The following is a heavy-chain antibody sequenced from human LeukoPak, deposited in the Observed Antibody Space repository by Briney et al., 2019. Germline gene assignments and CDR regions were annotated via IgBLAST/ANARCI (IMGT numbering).Heavy chain of an antibody. CDR3: ARVVPGDYYDTRGYSPYYFDY. CDR2: IYSGGST. V-gene: IGHV3-53*04. D-gene: IGHD3-22*01. Sequence: GGPLRLSCAASGFTVSSNYMSWVRQAPGKGLEWVSVIYSGGSTYYADSVKGRFTISRHNSKNTLYLQMNSLRAEDTAVYYCARVVPGDYYDTRGYSPYYFDYWGQGTLVTVSS. J-gene: IGHJ4*02. CDR1: GFTVSSNY.